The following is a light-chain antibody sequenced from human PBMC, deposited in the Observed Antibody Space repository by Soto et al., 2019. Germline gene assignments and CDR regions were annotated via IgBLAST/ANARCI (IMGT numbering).Light chain of an antibody. J-gene: IGKJ4*01. CDR3: QQAYRTPLS. Sequence: DIQMTQSPSSLSASVGDRVTITCRAGQYIGRYLNWYQQKPGKAPKLLIYAASSLHSGVPSRFSGSGSGTDCTLTISSLQPEDFATYSCQQAYRTPLSFGGGTKVEIK. CDR1: QYIGRY. CDR2: AAS. V-gene: IGKV1-39*01.